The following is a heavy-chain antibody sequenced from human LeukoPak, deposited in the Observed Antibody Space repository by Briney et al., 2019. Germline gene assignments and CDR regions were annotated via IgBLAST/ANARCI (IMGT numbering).Heavy chain of an antibody. V-gene: IGHV1-69*05. CDR3: AREEYGDYHDAFDI. J-gene: IGHJ3*02. Sequence: SVKVSCKASGGTFSSYAISWVRQAPGRGLEWMGRIIPIFGTANYAQKFQGRVTITTDESTSTAYMELSSLRSEDTAVYYCAREEYGDYHDAFDIWGQGTMVTVSS. CDR2: IIPIFGTA. D-gene: IGHD4-17*01. CDR1: GGTFSSYA.